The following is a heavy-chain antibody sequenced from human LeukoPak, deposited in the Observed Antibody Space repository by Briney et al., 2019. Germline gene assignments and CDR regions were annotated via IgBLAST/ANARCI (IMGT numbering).Heavy chain of an antibody. V-gene: IGHV1-2*02. CDR3: ATNILVRDIINWFDP. D-gene: IGHD3-10*01. J-gene: IGHJ5*02. CDR2: INPNSGGT. CDR1: GYTFTGYY. Sequence: ASVKVSCKASGYTFTGYYMHWVRQAPGQGLEWMGWINPNSGGTNYAQKFQGRVTMTRDTSISTAYMELSRLRSEDTAVYYCATNILVRDIINWFDPWGQGTLVTVSS.